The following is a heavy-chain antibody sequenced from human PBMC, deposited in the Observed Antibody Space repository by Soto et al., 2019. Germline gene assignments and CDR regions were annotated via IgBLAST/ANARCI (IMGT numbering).Heavy chain of an antibody. CDR2: ISGSGGST. CDR3: AKGDYCSSASCHGGAFDI. V-gene: IGHV3-23*01. J-gene: IGHJ3*02. CDR1: GFTFSSYA. D-gene: IGHD2-2*01. Sequence: EVQLLESGGGLVQPGGSLRLSCAASGFTFSSYAMSWVRQAPGKGLEWVSTISGSGGSTYYADSVKGRFTISRDNSKKTLYLQMNSLRAEDTAVYYCAKGDYCSSASCHGGAFDIWGQGTMVTVSS.